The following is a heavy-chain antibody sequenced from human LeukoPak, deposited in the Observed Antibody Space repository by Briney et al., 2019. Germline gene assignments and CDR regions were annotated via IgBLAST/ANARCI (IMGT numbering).Heavy chain of an antibody. CDR3: ASHMEMATILPPDY. D-gene: IGHD5-24*01. V-gene: IGHV1-18*01. CDR1: GYTFTSYG. J-gene: IGHJ4*02. Sequence: ASVKVSCKASGYTFTSYGISWVRQAPGQGLEWMGWISAYNGNTNYAQKLQGRVTMTTDTSTSTAYMELRSLRSDDTAVYYCASHMEMATILPPDYWGQGTLVTVSS. CDR2: ISAYNGNT.